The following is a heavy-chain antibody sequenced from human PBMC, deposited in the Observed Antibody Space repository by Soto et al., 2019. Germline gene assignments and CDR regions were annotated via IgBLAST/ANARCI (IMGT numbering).Heavy chain of an antibody. CDR2: IIPIFGTA. CDR3: ASPYSSSFYYYGLDV. V-gene: IGHV1-69*12. D-gene: IGHD6-6*01. Sequence: QVQLVQSGAEVKKPGSSVNVSCKASVGTFSSYAISWVRQAPGQGLEWMVGIIPIFGTANYAQKFQGRVTITADETTSTAYMELSSLRSEDTAVYYCASPYSSSFYYYGLDVWGQGTTVTVSS. J-gene: IGHJ6*02. CDR1: VGTFSSYA.